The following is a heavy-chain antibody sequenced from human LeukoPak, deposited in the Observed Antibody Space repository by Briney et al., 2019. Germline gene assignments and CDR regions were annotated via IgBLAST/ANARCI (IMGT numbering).Heavy chain of an antibody. D-gene: IGHD1-1*01. CDR1: GGSISSFY. V-gene: IGHV4-59*01. CDR3: ARGEDWKSTTFDY. Sequence: PSESLSLTCTVSGGSISSFYWSWIRQPPGKGLEWIGYIYSSGTTKYNPSLKSRVIISVDTSKSQFSLKLTSVAAADTAVYYCARGEDWKSTTFDYWGQGTLVTVAS. CDR2: IYSSGTT. J-gene: IGHJ4*02.